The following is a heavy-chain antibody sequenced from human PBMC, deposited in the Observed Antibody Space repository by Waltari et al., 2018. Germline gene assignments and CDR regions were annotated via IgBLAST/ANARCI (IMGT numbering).Heavy chain of an antibody. CDR2: ISHDGDYK. Sequence: QVALVESGGRVVQPGGSRSLSCAASGFSFGVYGMHWVRQTPGRGLEWVGVISHDGDYKYYVDSVRGRFTLSRDNSKNTVYLEMNNLRTEDTAVYHCAKDMSKMTTFDYWGQGTLVTVSS. CDR3: AKDMSKMTTFDY. J-gene: IGHJ4*02. CDR1: GFSFGVYG. V-gene: IGHV3-30*18. D-gene: IGHD4-17*01.